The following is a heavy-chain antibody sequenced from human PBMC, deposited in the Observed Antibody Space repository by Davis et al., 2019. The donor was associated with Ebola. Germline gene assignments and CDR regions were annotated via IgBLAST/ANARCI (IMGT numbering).Heavy chain of an antibody. CDR2: INHSGST. J-gene: IGHJ5*02. Sequence: PSETLSLTCAVYGGSFSGYYWSWIRQPPGKGLEWIGEINHSGSTNYNPSLRSRVTISVDTSKNQFSLKLSSVTAADTAVYYCARGLHGYEYQLRWFDPWGQGTLVTVSS. CDR3: ARGLHGYEYQLRWFDP. D-gene: IGHD2-2*01. V-gene: IGHV4-34*01. CDR1: GGSFSGYY.